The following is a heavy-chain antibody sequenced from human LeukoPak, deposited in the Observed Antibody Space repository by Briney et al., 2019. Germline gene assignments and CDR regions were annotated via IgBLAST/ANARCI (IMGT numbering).Heavy chain of an antibody. CDR2: INHSGTI. CDR1: GGSFSGSY. D-gene: IGHD4/OR15-4a*01. CDR3: ARQNYGAAPLRY. J-gene: IGHJ4*02. V-gene: IGHV4-34*01. Sequence: SETLSLTCAVYGGSFSGSYWSWIRQPPGKGLECIAEINHSGTINYNPSLKSRVTISVDTSKNQFSLKLSSVTAADTAVYYCARQNYGAAPLRYWGQGTLVTVSS.